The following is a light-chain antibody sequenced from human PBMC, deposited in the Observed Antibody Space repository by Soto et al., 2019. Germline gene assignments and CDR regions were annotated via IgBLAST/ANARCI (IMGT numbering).Light chain of an antibody. CDR1: SRDVGGYDY. Sequence: QSALTQPRSVSGSPGQSVTISCTGTSRDVGGYDYVSWYQQHPGKAPKLMIYDVTKRPSGVPDRFSGSKSGNTASLTISGLQAEDEADYFCSSYAGSYTYVFGVGTKVTVL. J-gene: IGLJ1*01. CDR2: DVT. CDR3: SSYAGSYTYV. V-gene: IGLV2-11*01.